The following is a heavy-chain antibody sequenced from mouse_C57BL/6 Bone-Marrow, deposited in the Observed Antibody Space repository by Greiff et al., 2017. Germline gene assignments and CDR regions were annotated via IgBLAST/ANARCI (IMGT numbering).Heavy chain of an antibody. V-gene: IGHV1-81*01. CDR3: ARWGYGSSLYSAMGY. Sequence: QVQLQQSGAELARPGASVKLSCKASGYTFTSYGISWVKQRTGPGLEWIGEIYPRSGNPYYNEKVKGKATLTADKSSSTTYMGLRSLTSEDTAVYFCARWGYGSSLYSAMGYWGQGASVTVSS. J-gene: IGHJ4*01. CDR1: GYTFTSYG. D-gene: IGHD1-1*01. CDR2: IYPRSGNP.